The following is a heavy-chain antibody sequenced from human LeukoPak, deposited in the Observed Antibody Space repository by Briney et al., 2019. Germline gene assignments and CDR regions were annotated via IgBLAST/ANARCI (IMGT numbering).Heavy chain of an antibody. CDR2: INSDGSDT. CDR3: ARWPYSSSYYFDY. V-gene: IGHV3-74*01. Sequence: GGSLRLSCAASGFTFSSYWLHWVRQAPGKGLVWVSRINSDGSDTSYADSVKGRFTISRDNAKNTLYLQMNSLRAEDTAVYYCARWPYSSSYYFDYWGQGTLVTVSS. D-gene: IGHD6-6*01. CDR1: GFTFSSYW. J-gene: IGHJ4*02.